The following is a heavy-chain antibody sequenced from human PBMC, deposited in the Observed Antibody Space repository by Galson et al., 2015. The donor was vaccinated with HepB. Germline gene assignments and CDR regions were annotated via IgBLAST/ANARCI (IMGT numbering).Heavy chain of an antibody. D-gene: IGHD5-24*01. J-gene: IGHJ4*02. Sequence: SVKVSCKASGYTFSRFSISWLRQAPGQGLEWMGWISGYDVNVRYAQKFQGRLTMTTDTSTSTAHLDLRSLRSDDSAVYYGARGGLATIGGPTFDYWGQGTLVTVSS. V-gene: IGHV1-18*01. CDR2: ISGYDVNV. CDR3: ARGGLATIGGPTFDY. CDR1: GYTFSRFS.